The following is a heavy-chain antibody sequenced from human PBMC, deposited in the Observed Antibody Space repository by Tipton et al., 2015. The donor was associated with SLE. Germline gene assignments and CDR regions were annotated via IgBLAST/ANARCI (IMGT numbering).Heavy chain of an antibody. Sequence: WVRQAPGKGLEWIGTIYYSGSTYYNPSLKSRVTISVDTSKNQFSLKLSSVTATDTAVYYCARRGVAVADCFDYWGQGTLVTVSS. CDR2: IYYSGST. V-gene: IGHV4-39*01. CDR3: ARRGVAVADCFDY. J-gene: IGHJ4*02. D-gene: IGHD6-19*01.